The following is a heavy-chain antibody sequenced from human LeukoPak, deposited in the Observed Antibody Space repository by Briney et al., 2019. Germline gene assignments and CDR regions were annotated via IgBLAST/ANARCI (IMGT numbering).Heavy chain of an antibody. CDR2: ISSSSSYI. CDR3: AGGGPAGGGYGMATDY. V-gene: IGHV3-21*04. CDR1: GFTFSSYS. D-gene: IGHD3-22*01. J-gene: IGHJ4*02. Sequence: PGGSLRLSCAASGFTFSSYSMNWVRQAPGKGLEWVSSISSSSSYIYYADSVKGRFTISRDNAKNSLYLQMNSLRAEDTALYYCAGGGPAGGGYGMATDYWGQGTLVTVSS.